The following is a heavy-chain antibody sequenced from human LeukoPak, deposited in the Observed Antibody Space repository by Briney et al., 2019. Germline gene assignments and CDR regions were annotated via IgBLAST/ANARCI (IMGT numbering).Heavy chain of an antibody. Sequence: PSETLSLTCTVSGGSISSYYWSWIRQPPGKGLEWIGYIYYIGSTNYNPSLKSRVTMSVDTSKNQFSLKLSSVTAADTAVYYCARERVRLPVGATRYFDYWGQGTLVTVSS. V-gene: IGHV4-59*12. CDR2: IYYIGST. CDR1: GGSISSYY. D-gene: IGHD1-26*01. CDR3: ARERVRLPVGATRYFDY. J-gene: IGHJ4*02.